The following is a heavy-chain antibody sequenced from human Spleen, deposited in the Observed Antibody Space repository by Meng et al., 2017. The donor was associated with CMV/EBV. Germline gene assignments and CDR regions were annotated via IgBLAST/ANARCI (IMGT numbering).Heavy chain of an antibody. Sequence: YGGSFSGYYWSWIRQLPGKGLEWIGEINHSGSTNYNPSLKSRVTISVDTSKNQFSLKLSSVTAADTAVYYCARGLVDIVVVPAAFDPWGQGTLVTVSS. CDR2: INHSGST. CDR1: GGSFSGYY. V-gene: IGHV4-34*01. J-gene: IGHJ5*02. D-gene: IGHD2-2*03. CDR3: ARGLVDIVVVPAAFDP.